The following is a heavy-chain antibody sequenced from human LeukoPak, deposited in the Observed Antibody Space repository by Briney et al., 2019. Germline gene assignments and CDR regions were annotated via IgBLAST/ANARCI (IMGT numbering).Heavy chain of an antibody. CDR1: GFTFRRYD. CDR2: ISGSGTI. D-gene: IGHD2-2*01. Sequence: GGSLRISCAASGFTFRRYDMDWFRQAPGKGLEWVSGISGSGTIYYADSVKGRFIISRDNTKNSLYLQMNSLRVEDTAVYHCARVVDRSSTKWVGYWGRGTLVTVSS. CDR3: ARVVDRSSTKWVGY. V-gene: IGHV3-48*03. J-gene: IGHJ4*02.